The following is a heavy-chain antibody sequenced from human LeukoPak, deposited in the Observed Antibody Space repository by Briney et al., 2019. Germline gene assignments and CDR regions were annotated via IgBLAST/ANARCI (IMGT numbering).Heavy chain of an antibody. CDR2: ISSSTSYI. V-gene: IGHV3-21*01. Sequence: PGGSLRLSCAASEFTFSTYNMNWVRQAPGKGLEWVSSISSSTSYIYYADSLKGRFTISRDDAKNSLYLQMNSLRAEDTAVYYCASIYDSSGYCGVDYWGQGTLVTVSS. CDR1: EFTFSTYN. D-gene: IGHD3-22*01. CDR3: ASIYDSSGYCGVDY. J-gene: IGHJ4*02.